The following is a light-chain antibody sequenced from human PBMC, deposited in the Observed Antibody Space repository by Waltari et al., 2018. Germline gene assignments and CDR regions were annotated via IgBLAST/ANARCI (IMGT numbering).Light chain of an antibody. CDR3: QQSYSTPWT. CDR1: QSISSY. V-gene: IGKV1-39*01. J-gene: IGKJ1*01. Sequence: DIQMTQSPSSLSASVGDRVTITCRASQSISSYLNWYQQKPGKAPKRLIYVASSLESGVPSRFSCSGSWTDFTLTISSLQPEDFATYYCQQSYSTPWTFGQGTKVEIK. CDR2: VAS.